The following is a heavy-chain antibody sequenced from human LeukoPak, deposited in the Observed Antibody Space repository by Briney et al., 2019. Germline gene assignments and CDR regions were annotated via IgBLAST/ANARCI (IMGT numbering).Heavy chain of an antibody. CDR2: IYHSGST. CDR1: GGSISSGGYY. CDR3: ARGRSYEYGDYDY. Sequence: SETLSLTCTVSGGSISSGGYYWSWIRQPPGKGLEWIGYIYHSGSTYYNPSLKSRVTVSVDTSKNQFSLNLKSVTAADTAVYYCARGRSYEYGDYDYWGQGTLVTVSS. J-gene: IGHJ4*02. V-gene: IGHV4-30-2*01. D-gene: IGHD4-17*01.